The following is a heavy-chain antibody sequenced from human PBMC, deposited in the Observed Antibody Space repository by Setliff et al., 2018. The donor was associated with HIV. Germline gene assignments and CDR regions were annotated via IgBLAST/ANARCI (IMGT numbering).Heavy chain of an antibody. V-gene: IGHV2-5*01. CDR1: GFSLNTPGLG. J-gene: IGHJ4*02. Sequence: GSGPTLVNPTQTLTLTCTFSGFSLNTPGLGVGWIRQPPGEALEWLALIYWNNDKRYNPSLGSRLSITKDTSKNLVVLVMTNMDAVDTATYYCAHRPLSADDFDHWGQGTQVTVSS. CDR2: IYWNNDK. CDR3: AHRPLSADDFDH.